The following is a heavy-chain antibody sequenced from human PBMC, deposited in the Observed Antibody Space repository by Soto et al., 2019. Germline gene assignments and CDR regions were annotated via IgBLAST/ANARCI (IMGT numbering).Heavy chain of an antibody. CDR1: GGSISSGGYY. J-gene: IGHJ6*03. V-gene: IGHV4-31*03. D-gene: IGHD3-10*01. Sequence: ASETLSLTCTVSGGSISSGGYYWSWIRQHPGKGLEWIGYIYYSGSTYYNPSLKSRVTISVDTSKNQFSLKLSSVTAADTAVYYCARNYYGSGSYHYMDVWGKGTTVTVSS. CDR2: IYYSGST. CDR3: ARNYYGSGSYHYMDV.